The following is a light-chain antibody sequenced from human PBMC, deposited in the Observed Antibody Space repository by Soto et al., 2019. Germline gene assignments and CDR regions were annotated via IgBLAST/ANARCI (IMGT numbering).Light chain of an antibody. CDR1: SSDVGSYNL. CDR3: CSYAGSSTHYV. J-gene: IGLJ1*01. CDR2: EGS. Sequence: QSALTQPASVSGSPGQSITISCTGTSSDVGSYNLVSWYQQHPGKAPQLMIYEGSKRPSGVSNRFSGSKSGNTASLTISGLQAGDEADYYCCSYAGSSTHYVFGTGTKVTVL. V-gene: IGLV2-23*01.